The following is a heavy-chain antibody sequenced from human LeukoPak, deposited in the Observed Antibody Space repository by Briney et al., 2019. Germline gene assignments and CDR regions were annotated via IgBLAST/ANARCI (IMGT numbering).Heavy chain of an antibody. Sequence: RERSLRLSCAASGFTFSSYAMHWVRQAPGKGLEWVAVISYDGSNKYYADSVKGRFTISRDNSKNTLYLQMNSLRAEDTAVYYCARVSFRSSWTRGSYWYFDLWGRGTLVTVSS. CDR1: GFTFSSYA. J-gene: IGHJ2*01. CDR2: ISYDGSNK. D-gene: IGHD6-13*01. V-gene: IGHV3-30*14. CDR3: ARVSFRSSWTRGSYWYFDL.